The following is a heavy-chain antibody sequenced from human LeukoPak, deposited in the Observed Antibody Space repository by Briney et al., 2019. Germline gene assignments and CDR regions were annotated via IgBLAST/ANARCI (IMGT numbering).Heavy chain of an antibody. CDR3: ARALGLENWFDP. Sequence: SETLSLTCTVSGVSISSYYWSWIRQPPGKGLEWIGYIYYSGSTNYNPSLKSRVTISVDTSKNQFSLKLSSVTAADTAVYYCARALGLENWFDPWGQGTLVTVSS. D-gene: IGHD1-26*01. J-gene: IGHJ5*02. V-gene: IGHV4-59*01. CDR1: GVSISSYY. CDR2: IYYSGST.